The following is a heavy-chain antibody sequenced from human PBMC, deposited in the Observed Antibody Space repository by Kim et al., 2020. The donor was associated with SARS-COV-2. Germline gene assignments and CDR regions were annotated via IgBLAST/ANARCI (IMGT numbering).Heavy chain of an antibody. D-gene: IGHD6-19*01. V-gene: IGHV3-30*03. CDR1: GFLLSRFG. CDR3: VSGAVAGNDAFDI. J-gene: IGHJ3*02. Sequence: GGSLRLSCVASGFLLSRFGIHWVRQAPGKGLEWVTTISYDGSVQYYGDSVKGRFTISRDNSKNKVFLQMSNLREEDTAVYYCVSGAVAGNDAFDIWGQGTMVIVSS. CDR2: ISYDGSVQ.